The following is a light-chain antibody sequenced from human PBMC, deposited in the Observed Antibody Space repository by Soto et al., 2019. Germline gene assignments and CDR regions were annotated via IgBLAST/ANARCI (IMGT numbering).Light chain of an antibody. Sequence: EIVLTQSPGTLSLSPGERATLSCRASQSVSSSYLAWYQQKPGQAPRLLIYGASSRATGIPDRFSGSGSGTDFTLTISRLEPEDFAVYSCHQYGSSPGTFGQGTKLEIK. CDR2: GAS. CDR1: QSVSSSY. CDR3: HQYGSSPGT. J-gene: IGKJ2*01. V-gene: IGKV3-20*01.